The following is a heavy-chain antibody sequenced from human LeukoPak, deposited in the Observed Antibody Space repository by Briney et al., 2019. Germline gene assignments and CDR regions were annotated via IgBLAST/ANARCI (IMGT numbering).Heavy chain of an antibody. V-gene: IGHV3-23*01. J-gene: IGHJ5*02. CDR2: VSSTGSGT. CDR1: GFTFSTYG. Sequence: GGSLRLSCVASGFTFSTYGMSWVRQAPGQGLEWVAAVSSTGSGTYYPDSLKGRFIISRDNSQNTVFLQMRSLRPEDTAFYFCAKDGPLLWFGPTDAWGQGILVTVSS. D-gene: IGHD3-10*01. CDR3: AKDGPLLWFGPTDA.